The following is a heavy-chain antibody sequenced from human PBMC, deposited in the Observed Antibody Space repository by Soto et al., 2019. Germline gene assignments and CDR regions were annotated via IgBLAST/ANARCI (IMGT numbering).Heavy chain of an antibody. J-gene: IGHJ5*02. V-gene: IGHV4-31*03. CDR3: AKVYDPEHWVDP. CDR1: GGSITSGNYY. D-gene: IGHD3-3*01. Sequence: SETLSLTCTVSGGSITSGNYYWSWIRQHPGKGLEWIGYIYHSGSTYYNPSLESRATILVDTSKNQFSLKLRSVTAADTAVYYCAKVYDPEHWVDPWGQGTLVTVSS. CDR2: IYHSGST.